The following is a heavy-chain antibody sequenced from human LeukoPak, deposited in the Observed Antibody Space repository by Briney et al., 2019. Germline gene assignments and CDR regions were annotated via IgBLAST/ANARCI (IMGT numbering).Heavy chain of an antibody. CDR3: VRGLYYYESHDTFDI. V-gene: IGHV3-33*01. CDR2: IWYDGSNK. CDR1: GFTFSSYG. D-gene: IGHD3-22*01. Sequence: GRSLRLSCAASGFTFSSYGMHWARQAPGKGLEWVAVIWYDGSNKYYADSVKGRFTISRDNSKNTLYLQMNSLRAEDTAVYYCVRGLYYYESHDTFDIWGQGTMVTVSS. J-gene: IGHJ3*02.